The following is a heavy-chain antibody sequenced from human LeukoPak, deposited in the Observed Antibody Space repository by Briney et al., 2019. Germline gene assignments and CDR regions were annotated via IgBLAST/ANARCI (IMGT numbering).Heavy chain of an antibody. CDR2: IHYSGST. J-gene: IGHJ4*02. D-gene: IGHD3-22*01. CDR3: ASDRSGLSFCL. V-gene: IGHV4-39*01. CDR1: GGSISSSSYY. Sequence: PSETLSLTCTVSGGSISSSSYYWGWIRQPPGKGLEWIGSIHYSGSTYYNSSLKSRIAISVDTSKNQFSLRLTSVTAADTAMYYCASDRSGLSFCLWGQGTLVTVSS.